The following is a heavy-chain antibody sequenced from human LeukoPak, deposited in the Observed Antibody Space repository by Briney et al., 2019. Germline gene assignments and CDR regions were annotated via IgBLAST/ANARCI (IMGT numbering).Heavy chain of an antibody. CDR1: GGSISSGGSY. V-gene: IGHV4-30-2*01. Sequence: PSQTLSLTCTVSGGSISSGGSYWSWIRQPPGKGLEWIGYISHSGSTYYNPSLKSRVTISVDRSKNQFSLKLSSVTAADTAVYYCARGGVVTPPYYYYYMDVWGKGTTVTVSS. CDR2: ISHSGST. J-gene: IGHJ6*03. CDR3: ARGGVVTPPYYYYYMDV. D-gene: IGHD4-23*01.